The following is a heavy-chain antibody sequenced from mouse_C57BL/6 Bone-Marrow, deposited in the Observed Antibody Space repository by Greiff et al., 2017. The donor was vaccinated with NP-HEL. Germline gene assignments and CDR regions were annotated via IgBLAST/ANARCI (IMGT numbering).Heavy chain of an antibody. CDR3: ARYDYGPLDY. CDR1: GYTFTSYG. CDR2: ISPRSGNT. D-gene: IGHD2-4*01. V-gene: IGHV1-81*01. Sequence: VQLQEPGAELARPGASVKLSCKASGYTFTSYGISWVKQRTGQGLEWIGEISPRSGNTYYNEKFKGKATLTADTSSSTAYMELRSLTSEDSAVYYCARYDYGPLDYWGKGTSVTVSA. J-gene: IGHJ4*01.